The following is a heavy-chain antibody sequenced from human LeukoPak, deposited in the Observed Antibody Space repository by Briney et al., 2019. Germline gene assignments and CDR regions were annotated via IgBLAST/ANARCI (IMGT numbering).Heavy chain of an antibody. V-gene: IGHV1-18*01. J-gene: IGHJ4*02. Sequence: ASVKVSCKASGYTFTSYGISWVRQAPGQGLEWMGWISAYNGNTNYAQKLQGRVTMTTDTSTSTVYMELRSLRSDDTAVYYCARTKGITIFGVVIRSPNFDYWGQGTLVTVSS. CDR1: GYTFTSYG. CDR2: ISAYNGNT. D-gene: IGHD3-3*01. CDR3: ARTKGITIFGVVIRSPNFDY.